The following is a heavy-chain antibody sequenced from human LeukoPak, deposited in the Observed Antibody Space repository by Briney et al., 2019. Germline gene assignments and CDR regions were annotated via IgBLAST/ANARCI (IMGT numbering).Heavy chain of an antibody. J-gene: IGHJ4*02. CDR2: IYYSGST. Sequence: SETLSLTCTVAGGSISSGGYYWSWIRQHPGKGLEWIGYIYYSGSTYYNPSLKSRVTISVDTSKNQFSLKLSSVTAADTAVYYCAGAGSGYFDYWGQGTLVTVSS. D-gene: IGHD3-10*01. CDR3: AGAGSGYFDY. CDR1: GGSISSGGYY. V-gene: IGHV4-31*03.